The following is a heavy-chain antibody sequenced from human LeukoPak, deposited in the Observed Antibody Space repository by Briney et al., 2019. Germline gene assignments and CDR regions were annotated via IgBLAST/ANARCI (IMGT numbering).Heavy chain of an antibody. CDR2: IWYDGSNK. CDR3: AAYSRGYGIY. CDR1: GFTFSSCG. D-gene: IGHD5-18*01. J-gene: IGHJ4*02. Sequence: GVCLRLSCAASGFTFSSCGMHWVRQAPGKGLEWVAVIWYDGSNKYYADSVKGRFTISRDNSKNTLYLQMNSLRAEDTAVYYCAAYSRGYGIYWGQGTLVTVSS. V-gene: IGHV3-33*01.